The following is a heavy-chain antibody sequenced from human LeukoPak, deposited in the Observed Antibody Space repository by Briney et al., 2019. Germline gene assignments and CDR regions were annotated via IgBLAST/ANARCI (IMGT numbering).Heavy chain of an antibody. CDR1: GGTFSSYA. Sequence: SVKVSCKASGGTFSSYAISWVRQAPGQGLEWMGGIIPIFGTANYAQKFQGRVTITTDESTSTAYMELSSQRSEDTAVYYCARRKVTMVRGTRYYYMDVWGKGTTVTVSS. CDR3: ARRKVTMVRGTRYYYMDV. J-gene: IGHJ6*03. CDR2: IIPIFGTA. D-gene: IGHD3-10*01. V-gene: IGHV1-69*05.